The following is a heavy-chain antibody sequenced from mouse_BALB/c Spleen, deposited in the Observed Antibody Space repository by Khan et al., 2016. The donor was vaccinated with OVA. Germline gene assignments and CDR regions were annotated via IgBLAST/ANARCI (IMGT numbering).Heavy chain of an antibody. J-gene: IGHJ2*01. CDR2: ISGDSNTI. V-gene: IGHV5-17*02. CDR1: GFTFSSYG. Sequence: VQLKESGGDLVQPGGSRKLSCAASGFTFSSYGMHWVRQAPEKGLEWVAYISGDSNTIYYAATVKGRFTISRDNPRNTLFLQMTSLMSEDTAMYYCATSYFYGYYFDYWGPGTTLTVSS. CDR3: ATSYFYGYYFDY. D-gene: IGHD1-1*01.